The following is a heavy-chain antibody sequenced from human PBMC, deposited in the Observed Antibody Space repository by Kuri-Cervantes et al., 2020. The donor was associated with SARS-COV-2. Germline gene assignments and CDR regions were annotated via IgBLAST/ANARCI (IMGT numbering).Heavy chain of an antibody. Sequence: GESLKISCAASGFTFSNAWMSWVRQAPGKGLEWVGRIKSKTDGGTTDYAAPVKGRFTISRDNAKNSLYLQMNSLRAEDTAVYYCARGEQLAFPYYFGMDVWGQGTTVTVSS. CDR1: GFTFSNAW. J-gene: IGHJ6*02. D-gene: IGHD6-13*01. V-gene: IGHV3-15*01. CDR2: IKSKTDGGTT. CDR3: ARGEQLAFPYYFGMDV.